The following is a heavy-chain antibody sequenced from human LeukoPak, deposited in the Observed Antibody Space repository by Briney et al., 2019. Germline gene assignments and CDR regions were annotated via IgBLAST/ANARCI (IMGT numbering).Heavy chain of an antibody. CDR1: GFTFSSYA. CDR2: ISGSGGST. D-gene: IGHD3-3*01. V-gene: IGHV3-23*01. J-gene: IGHJ4*02. CDR3: ASRTYDFSPFDY. Sequence: GGSLRLSCAASGFTFSSYAMSWVRQAPGKGPEWVSAISGSGGSTYYADSVKGRFTISRDNSKNTLYLQMNSLRAEDTAVCYCASRTYDFSPFDYWGQGTLVTVSS.